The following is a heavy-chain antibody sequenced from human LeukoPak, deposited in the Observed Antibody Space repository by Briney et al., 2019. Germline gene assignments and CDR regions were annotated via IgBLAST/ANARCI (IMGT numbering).Heavy chain of an antibody. V-gene: IGHV4-59*12. D-gene: IGHD1-26*01. CDR2: IYYSGST. CDR3: ARWVGNRNWFDP. CDR1: GGSISSYY. Sequence: PSETLSLTCTVSGGSISSYYWSWIRQPPGKGLEWIGYIYYSGSTNYNPSLKSRVTVSIDTSKNQFSLKMTSVTAADTAVYYCARWVGNRNWFDPWGQGTLVTVSS. J-gene: IGHJ5*02.